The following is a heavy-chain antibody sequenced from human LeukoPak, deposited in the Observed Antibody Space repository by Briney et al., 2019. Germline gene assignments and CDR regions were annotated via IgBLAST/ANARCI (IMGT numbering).Heavy chain of an antibody. Sequence: ASVKVSCKASGYTFTSYDSNWVRQATGQGLEWMGWMNPNSGNTGYAQKFQGRVTMTRNTSISTAYMELSSLRSEDTAVYYCAIGRDGYNLGAFDIWGQGTMVTVSS. J-gene: IGHJ3*02. CDR2: MNPNSGNT. V-gene: IGHV1-8*01. D-gene: IGHD5-24*01. CDR3: AIGRDGYNLGAFDI. CDR1: GYTFTSYD.